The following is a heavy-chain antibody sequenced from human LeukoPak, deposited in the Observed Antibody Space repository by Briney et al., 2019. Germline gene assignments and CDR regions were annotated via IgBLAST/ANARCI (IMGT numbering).Heavy chain of an antibody. J-gene: IGHJ4*02. CDR1: GYTFTGYY. V-gene: IGHV1-2*02. CDR3: GRRVYYDTASDY. D-gene: IGHD3-22*01. CDR2: INPNSGGT. Sequence: GASVKVSCKASGYTFTGYYMHWVRQAPGQGLEWMGWINPNSGGTNYAQKFQGRVTMTRDTSISTAYMELSRLRSDDTAVYYCGRRVYYDTASDYWGKGTLVTVSS.